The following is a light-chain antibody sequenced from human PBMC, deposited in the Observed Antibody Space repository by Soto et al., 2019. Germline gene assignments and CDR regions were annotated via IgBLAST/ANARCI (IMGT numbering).Light chain of an antibody. CDR1: QSISSY. J-gene: IGKJ1*01. Sequence: DIQMTQSPSSLSASVGDRVTITCRASQSISSYLNWYQQNPGKAPKLLIYAASSLQSGVPSRFSGSGSGTDFTLPIRSLQPEDFATYYCQQSYSTPRTFGQGTKVEIK. V-gene: IGKV1-39*01. CDR2: AAS. CDR3: QQSYSTPRT.